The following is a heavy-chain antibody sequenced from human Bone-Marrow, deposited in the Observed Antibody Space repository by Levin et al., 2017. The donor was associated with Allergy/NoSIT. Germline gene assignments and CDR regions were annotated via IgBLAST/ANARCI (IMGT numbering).Heavy chain of an antibody. D-gene: IGHD3-22*01. CDR2: INPSGGST. J-gene: IGHJ6*02. Sequence: AASVKVSCKASGYTFTSYYMHWVRQAPGQGLEWMGIINPSGGSTSYAQKFQGRVTMTRDTSTSTVYMELSSLRSEDTAVYYCARVGGDYYDSFPQNSYYYYGMDGWGQGTTVTVSS. CDR1: GYTFTSYY. CDR3: ARVGGDYYDSFPQNSYYYYGMDG. V-gene: IGHV1-46*01.